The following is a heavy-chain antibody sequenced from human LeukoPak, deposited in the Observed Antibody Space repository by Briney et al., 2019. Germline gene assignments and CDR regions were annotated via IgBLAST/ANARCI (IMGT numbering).Heavy chain of an antibody. Sequence: GGSLRLSCAASGFTFNNFAMSWVRQAPGKGLEWVSLISGSGGDSKSVDSVKGRFTVSRDNARDSLYLQMNSLRAEDTAVYYCAKGGPYYYDSSGYYVVNLEYYFDYWGQGTLVTVSS. V-gene: IGHV3-23*01. CDR1: GFTFNNFA. CDR2: ISGSGGDS. J-gene: IGHJ4*02. D-gene: IGHD3-22*01. CDR3: AKGGPYYYDSSGYYVVNLEYYFDY.